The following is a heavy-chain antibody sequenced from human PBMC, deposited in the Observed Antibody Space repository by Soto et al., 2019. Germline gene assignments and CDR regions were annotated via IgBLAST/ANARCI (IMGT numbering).Heavy chain of an antibody. Sequence: GGSLRLSCAASGFTFSSYATHWVRQAPGKGLEWVAVIPYDGSNKYYADSVKGRFTISRDNSKNTLYLQMNSLRAEDTAVYYCAKSLLVGYCSGGTCYSLDGMDVWGQGTTVTVSS. CDR2: IPYDGSNK. CDR3: AKSLLVGYCSGGTCYSLDGMDV. J-gene: IGHJ6*02. CDR1: GFTFSSYA. D-gene: IGHD2-15*01. V-gene: IGHV3-30-3*02.